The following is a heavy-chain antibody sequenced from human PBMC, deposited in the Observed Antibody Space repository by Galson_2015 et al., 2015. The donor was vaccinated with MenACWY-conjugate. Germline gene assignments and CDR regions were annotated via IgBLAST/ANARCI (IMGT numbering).Heavy chain of an antibody. V-gene: IGHV3-15*01. Sequence: SLRLSCAASGFTFSNAWMSWVRQAPGKGLEWVGLIKRKTDGGTTDYAAPVKGRFTISRDDSTNTLSLQMNSLKIEGTAVYYCTTDSSGLNNWDWFDPWGQGTLVTVSP. CDR1: GFTFSNAW. D-gene: IGHD1-1*01. CDR2: IKRKTDGGTT. J-gene: IGHJ5*02. CDR3: TTDSSGLNNWDWFDP.